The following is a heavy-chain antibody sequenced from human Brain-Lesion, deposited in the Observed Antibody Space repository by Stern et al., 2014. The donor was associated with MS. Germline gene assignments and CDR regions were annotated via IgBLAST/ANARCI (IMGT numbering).Heavy chain of an antibody. CDR3: ATYYYDSTGYNDF. J-gene: IGHJ4*02. V-gene: IGHV1-2*02. D-gene: IGHD3-22*01. CDR1: GYTFTGYS. CDR2: INPKSGGT. Sequence: QVQLVESGAEVKKPGASVKVSCKASGYTFTGYSMHWVRQAPGQGLEWMGWINPKSGGTNYAQKFQGRVNMTGDTSINTAYTEMSRLRSDDTAVYYCATYYYDSTGYNDFWGQGTLVTVSS.